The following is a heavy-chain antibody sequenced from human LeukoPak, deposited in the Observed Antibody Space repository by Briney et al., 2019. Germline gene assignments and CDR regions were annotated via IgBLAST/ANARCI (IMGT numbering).Heavy chain of an antibody. J-gene: IGHJ3*02. V-gene: IGHV4-34*01. CDR2: INQSGST. Sequence: SETLSLTCTVSGGSISSYYWSWIRQPPGKGLEWIGEINQSGSTNYNPSLKSRVTISVDTSKNQFSLKLSSVTAADTAVYYCARGRPITMIVVVIGFFYAFDIWGQGTMVTVSS. D-gene: IGHD3-22*01. CDR1: GGSISSYY. CDR3: ARGRPITMIVVVIGFFYAFDI.